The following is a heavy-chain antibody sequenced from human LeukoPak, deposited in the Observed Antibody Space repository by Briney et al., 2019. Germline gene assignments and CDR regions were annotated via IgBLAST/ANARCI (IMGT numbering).Heavy chain of an antibody. Sequence: PGGSLRLSCAASGFTFNTYTMNWVRQAPGKGLEWVSSISSGTSYIYYADSVKGRFTISRDNAKNSLYLQMNSLRAEDTAVYYCARDPTSSWETAFDIWGQGTMVTVSS. D-gene: IGHD1-26*01. V-gene: IGHV3-21*01. CDR2: ISSGTSYI. CDR1: GFTFNTYT. CDR3: ARDPTSSWETAFDI. J-gene: IGHJ3*02.